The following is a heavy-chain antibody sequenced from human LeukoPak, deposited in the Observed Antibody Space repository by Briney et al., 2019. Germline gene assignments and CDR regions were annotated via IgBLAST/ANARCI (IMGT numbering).Heavy chain of an antibody. CDR1: RGSISSYY. CDR2: ISYSGNT. V-gene: IGHV4-59*08. Sequence: ASETLSLTCTVSRGSISSYYWSWIRQPPGKGLEWIGYISYSGNTNYNPSLKSRVTISVDMSKNQFSLKLTSVTAADTAVYHCARLILSGSYLYYFVQWGEGPVVSVSS. J-gene: IGHJ4*02. D-gene: IGHD1-26*01. CDR3: ARLILSGSYLYYFVQ.